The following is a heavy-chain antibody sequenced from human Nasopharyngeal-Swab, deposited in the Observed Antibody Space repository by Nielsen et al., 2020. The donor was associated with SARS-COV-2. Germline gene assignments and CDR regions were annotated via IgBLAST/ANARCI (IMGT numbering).Heavy chain of an antibody. CDR1: GYTFTSYG. J-gene: IGHJ4*02. D-gene: IGHD2-21*02. Sequence: ASVKVSCKASGYTFTSYGISWARQAPGQGLEWMGMIDPFSGSTSYAQRFQGRVTVTRDTSTSTVYMGVRSLRSEDTAVYYCTRDQGGGDPYDSWGQGTLVTVSS. CDR3: TRDQGGGDPYDS. CDR2: IDPFSGST. V-gene: IGHV1-46*01.